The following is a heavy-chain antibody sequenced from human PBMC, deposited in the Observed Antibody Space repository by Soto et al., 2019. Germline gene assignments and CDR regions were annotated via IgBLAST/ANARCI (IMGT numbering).Heavy chain of an antibody. CDR2: IIPIFGTA. CDR1: GGTFSSYA. Sequence: SVKVSCKASGGTFSSYAISWVRQAPGQGLEWMGGIIPIFGTANYAQKFQGRVTITADESTSTAYMELSSLRTDDTAVYFCARSDYFDYWGQGTLVTVSS. V-gene: IGHV1-69*13. CDR3: ARSDYFDY. J-gene: IGHJ4*02.